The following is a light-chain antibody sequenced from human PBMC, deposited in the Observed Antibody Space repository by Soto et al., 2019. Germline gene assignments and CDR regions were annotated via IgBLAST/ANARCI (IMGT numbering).Light chain of an antibody. Sequence: QSALTQPPSVSGSPGQSVTISCTGTSSDVGAYNFVSWYQQYPGKAPKLIIFDVSARPSGVPDRFSGSKSGNTASLTISRLQADDEADYYCCSYAGTYSPVLGGGTKVTVL. CDR3: CSYAGTYSPV. CDR2: DVS. J-gene: IGLJ2*01. CDR1: SSDVGAYNF. V-gene: IGLV2-11*01.